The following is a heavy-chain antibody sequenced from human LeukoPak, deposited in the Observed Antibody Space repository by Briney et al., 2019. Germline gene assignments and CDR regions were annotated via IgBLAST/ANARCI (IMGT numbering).Heavy chain of an antibody. D-gene: IGHD3-22*01. J-gene: IGHJ4*02. Sequence: SESLSLSCTVSGGSISSPSYYWGWLRQPPGKGLAWIGSINYSGSTYSNPSLRSRVTVSLATYKQQFSLGLTAAADADTDVYYCASHYYDSSGQFECDYGGRG. V-gene: IGHV4-39*01. CDR3: ASHYYDSSGQFECDY. CDR1: GGSISSPSYY. CDR2: INYSGST.